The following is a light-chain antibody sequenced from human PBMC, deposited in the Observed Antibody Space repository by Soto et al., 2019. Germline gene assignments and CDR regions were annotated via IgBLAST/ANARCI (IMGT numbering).Light chain of an antibody. CDR1: QSVSRY. V-gene: IGKV3-15*01. Sequence: EVVLTQSPSTLSFSPGERSTLSCMASQSVSRYLAWYQQKPGQAPRLLIYDASTRATVIPARFSGSGSGTEFALTISSLQSEDFAVYYCQQYNDWPPITFGQGTRLEIK. CDR3: QQYNDWPPIT. J-gene: IGKJ5*01. CDR2: DAS.